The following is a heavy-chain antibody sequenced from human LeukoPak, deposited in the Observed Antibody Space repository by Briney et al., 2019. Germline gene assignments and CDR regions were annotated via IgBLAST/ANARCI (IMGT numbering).Heavy chain of an antibody. CDR1: GYTFTSYG. J-gene: IGHJ4*02. D-gene: IGHD4-17*01. CDR2: ISAYNGNT. CDR3: ARASNDYGDYYYFDY. Sequence: ASVKVSCKASGYTFTSYGISWVRQAPGQGLEWMGWISAYNGNTNYAQKLQGRVTMTTDTSTSTAYMELRSLRSDDTAVYYCARASNDYGDYYYFDYWGQGTLVTVSP. V-gene: IGHV1-18*01.